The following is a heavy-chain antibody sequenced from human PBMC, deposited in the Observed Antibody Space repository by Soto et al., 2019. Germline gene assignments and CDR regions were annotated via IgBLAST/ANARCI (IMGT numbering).Heavy chain of an antibody. V-gene: IGHV1-2*04. J-gene: IGHJ5*02. CDR2: INPNSGGT. D-gene: IGHD6-6*01. CDR1: GYAFTDYY. Sequence: ASVKVCCKASGYAFTDYYMHWVRQAPGQGLEWMGWINPNSGGTNYAQKFQGWVTMTRDTSISTAYMELSRLRSDDTAVYYCAREGGSSSDWFDPWGQGTLVTVSS. CDR3: AREGGSSSDWFDP.